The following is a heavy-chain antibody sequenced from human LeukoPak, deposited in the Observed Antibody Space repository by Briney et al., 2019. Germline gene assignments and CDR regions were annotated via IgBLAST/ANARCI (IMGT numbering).Heavy chain of an antibody. V-gene: IGHV4-59*01. J-gene: IGHJ3*02. D-gene: IGHD6-19*01. CDR3: ASHGGKQWLSPGRRHAFDI. Sequence: SETLSLTCTVSGGSISSYYWSWIRQPPGKGLEWIGYIYYSGSTNYNPSLKSRVTISVDTSKNQFSLKLSSVTAADTAVYYCASHGGKQWLSPGRRHAFDIWGQGTMVTVSS. CDR1: GGSISSYY. CDR2: IYYSGST.